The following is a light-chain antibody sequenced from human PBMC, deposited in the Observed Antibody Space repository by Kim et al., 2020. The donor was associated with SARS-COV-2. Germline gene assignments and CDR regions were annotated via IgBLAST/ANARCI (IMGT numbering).Light chain of an antibody. CDR2: AAS. CDR3: QQYYSYGYT. V-gene: IGKV1-8*01. J-gene: IGKJ2*01. Sequence: AIRIIQSPSSLSASTGDRVTITCRASQGISSYLAWYQQKPGKAPKLLIYAASTLQSGVPSRFSGSGSGTDFTLTISCLQSEDFATYYCQQYYSYGYTFGQGTKLEIK. CDR1: QGISSY.